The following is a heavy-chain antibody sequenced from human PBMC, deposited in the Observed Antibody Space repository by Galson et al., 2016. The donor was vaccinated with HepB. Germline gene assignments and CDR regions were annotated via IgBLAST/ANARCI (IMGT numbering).Heavy chain of an antibody. CDR3: ARVGGSSSSIEYFQH. CDR1: GDSVSSNKW. V-gene: IGHV4-4*02. Sequence: SETLSLTCGVSGDSVSSNKWWSWVRQSPEKGLEWIGEIYHSGTTNYNPSLKSRFTISVDKSKNQFSLKLSSVTAADTAVYYCARVGGSSSSIEYFQHWGQGTLATVSS. CDR2: IYHSGTT. D-gene: IGHD6-6*01. J-gene: IGHJ1*01.